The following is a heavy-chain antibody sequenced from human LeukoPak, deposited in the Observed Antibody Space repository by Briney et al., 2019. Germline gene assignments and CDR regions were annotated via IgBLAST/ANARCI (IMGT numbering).Heavy chain of an antibody. J-gene: IGHJ6*03. CDR1: GGSFSGYY. CDR2: INHSGST. D-gene: IGHD6-6*01. Sequence: SETLSLTCAVYGGSFSGYYWSWIRRPPGKGLEGIGEINHSGSTNYNPSLKSRVTISVDTSKNQFSLKLSSVTAADTAVYYCARVTLEYSSSSGYYYYYMDVWGKGTTVTVSS. V-gene: IGHV4-34*01. CDR3: ARVTLEYSSSSGYYYYYMDV.